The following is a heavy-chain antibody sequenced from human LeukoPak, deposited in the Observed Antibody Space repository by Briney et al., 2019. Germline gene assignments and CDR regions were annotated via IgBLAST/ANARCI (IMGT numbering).Heavy chain of an antibody. V-gene: IGHV4-59*01. D-gene: IGHD7-27*01. CDR2: IYYSGST. J-gene: IGHJ6*03. Sequence: SETLSLTCAVYGGSFSSYYWSWIRQPPGKGLEWIGYIYYSGSTNYNPSLKSRVTISVDTSKNQFSLKLSSVTAADTAVYYCARGDWGSPKYYYYYYYMDVWGKGTTVTISS. CDR1: GGSFSSYY. CDR3: ARGDWGSPKYYYYYYYMDV.